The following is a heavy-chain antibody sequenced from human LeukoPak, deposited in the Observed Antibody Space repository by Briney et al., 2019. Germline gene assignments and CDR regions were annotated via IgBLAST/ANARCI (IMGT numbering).Heavy chain of an antibody. CDR1: GFTFSNHG. D-gene: IGHD1-26*01. J-gene: IGHJ4*02. CDR3: AKPPEVGATVGYFDY. V-gene: IGHV3-30*18. CDR2: ISFDGSNQ. Sequence: GRSLRLSCAASGFTFSNHGMHWVRQAPGKGLEWVALISFDGSNQYYADSVKGRFTISRDNSKNTLYLQMNSLRAEDTAIYYCAKPPEVGATVGYFDYWGQGTLVTVSS.